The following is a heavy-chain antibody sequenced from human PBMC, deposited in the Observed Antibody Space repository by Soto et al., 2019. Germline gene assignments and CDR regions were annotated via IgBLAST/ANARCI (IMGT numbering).Heavy chain of an antibody. CDR3: AREWVVPAAGDNLLYNWLDP. CDR1: GGSISSYY. Sequence: SETLSLTCTVSGGSISSYYWSWIRQPPGKGLEWIGYIYYSGSTNYNPSLKSRVTISVDTSKNQFSLKLSSVTAADAAVYYCAREWVVPAAGDNLLYNWLDPWGQGTLVTVSS. V-gene: IGHV4-59*12. J-gene: IGHJ5*02. D-gene: IGHD2-2*01. CDR2: IYYSGST.